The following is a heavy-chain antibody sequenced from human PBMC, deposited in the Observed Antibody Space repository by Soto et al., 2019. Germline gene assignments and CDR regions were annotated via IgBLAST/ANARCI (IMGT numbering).Heavy chain of an antibody. CDR2: ISGAGDST. CDR1: GFTFSNYV. D-gene: IGHD4-17*01. V-gene: IGHV3-23*01. J-gene: IGHJ4*02. CDR3: AKRAGDGYLEY. Sequence: EVQLWESGGGLVQPGGSLRLSCAASGFTFSNYVMNWVRQAPGKGPEWVSFISGAGDSTYYADSVKGRSAIFRDNSRNTLYLQMNSLRAEDTAIYYCAKRAGDGYLEYWGPGTLVTVSS.